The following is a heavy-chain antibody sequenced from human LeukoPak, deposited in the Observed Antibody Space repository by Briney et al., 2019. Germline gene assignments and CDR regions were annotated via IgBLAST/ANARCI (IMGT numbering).Heavy chain of an antibody. CDR1: GFTFDDYA. D-gene: IGHD6-13*01. V-gene: IGHV3-23*01. Sequence: PGGSLRLSCAASGFTFDDYAMHWVRQAPGKGLEWVSAISGSGGSTYYADSVKGRFTISRDNSKNTLYLQMNSLRAEDTAVYYCAKDRRSAAAFDYWGQGTLVTVSS. J-gene: IGHJ4*02. CDR3: AKDRRSAAAFDY. CDR2: ISGSGGST.